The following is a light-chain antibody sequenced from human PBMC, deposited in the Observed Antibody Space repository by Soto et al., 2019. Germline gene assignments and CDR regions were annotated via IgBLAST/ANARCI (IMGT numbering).Light chain of an antibody. Sequence: QSALTLPASVSGSPGQSITISCTGSSSDIGAYNYVSWFQHYPGKAPKLIISEVSNRPSGVSNRFSGSKSGTAASLTISGLQTEDEADYFCFSFTTDWTHVFGTGTKVTVL. CDR3: FSFTTDWTHV. CDR2: EVS. J-gene: IGLJ1*01. CDR1: SSDIGAYNY. V-gene: IGLV2-14*01.